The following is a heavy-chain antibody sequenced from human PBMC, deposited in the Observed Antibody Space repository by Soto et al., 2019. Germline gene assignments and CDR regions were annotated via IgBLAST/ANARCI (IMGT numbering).Heavy chain of an antibody. J-gene: IGHJ4*02. CDR3: ARGPPKKDY. Sequence: LSLTCAVYGGSFSGYYWSWIRQPPGKGLEWIGEINHSGSTNYNPSLKSRVTISVDTSKNQFSLKLSSVTAADTAVYYCARGPPKKDYWGQGTLVTVSS. V-gene: IGHV4-34*01. CDR2: INHSGST. CDR1: GGSFSGYY.